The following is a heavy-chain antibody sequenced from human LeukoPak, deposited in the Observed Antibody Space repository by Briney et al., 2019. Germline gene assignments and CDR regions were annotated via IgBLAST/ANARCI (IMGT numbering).Heavy chain of an antibody. D-gene: IGHD2-2*01. Sequence: GASVKVSCKASGGTFSSYAISWVGQAPGQGLEWMGWINPNSGGTNYAQKFQSRVTMTRDTSISTAYMELSRLRSDDTAVYYCAREAVVVPAARLNGGYYYMDVWGKGTTVTISS. CDR3: AREAVVVPAARLNGGYYYMDV. CDR1: GGTFSSYA. V-gene: IGHV1-2*02. J-gene: IGHJ6*03. CDR2: INPNSGGT.